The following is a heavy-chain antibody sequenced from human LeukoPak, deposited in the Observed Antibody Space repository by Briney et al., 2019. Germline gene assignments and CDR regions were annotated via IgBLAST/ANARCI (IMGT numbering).Heavy chain of an antibody. CDR1: GYTFTSYY. Sequence: ASVKVSCKASGYTFTSYYMHWVRQAPGQGLEWMGIINPSGGSRSYAQKFQGRVTMTRDTSTSTVYMELSSLRSEDTAVYYCARGSIVGAKTLGFGAFDIWGQGTMVAVSS. V-gene: IGHV1-46*01. J-gene: IGHJ3*02. D-gene: IGHD1-26*01. CDR2: INPSGGSR. CDR3: ARGSIVGAKTLGFGAFDI.